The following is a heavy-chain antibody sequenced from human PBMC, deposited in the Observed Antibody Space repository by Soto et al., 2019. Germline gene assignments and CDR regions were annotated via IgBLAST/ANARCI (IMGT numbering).Heavy chain of an antibody. Sequence: GGSLRLSCAASGFTFSSYWMSWVRQAPGKGLEWVANIKQDGSEKYYVDSVKGRFTISRDNAKNSLYLQMNSLRAEDTAVYYCARDADDSSGYFDYWGQGTLVTVSS. CDR3: ARDADDSSGYFDY. V-gene: IGHV3-7*05. J-gene: IGHJ4*02. D-gene: IGHD3-22*01. CDR2: IKQDGSEK. CDR1: GFTFSSYW.